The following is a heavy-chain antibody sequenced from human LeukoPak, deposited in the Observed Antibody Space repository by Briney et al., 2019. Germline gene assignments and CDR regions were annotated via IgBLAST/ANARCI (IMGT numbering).Heavy chain of an antibody. CDR1: GGSFSGYY. V-gene: IGHV4-34*01. J-gene: IGHJ4*02. D-gene: IGHD5-18*01. Sequence: SETLSLTCAVYGGSFSGYYWSWIRQPPGKGLEWIGEINHSGSTNYNPSLKSRVTISVDTSKNQFSLKLSSVTAADTAVYYCARGVQLWAPLGPGYWGQGTLVTVSS. CDR2: INHSGST. CDR3: ARGVQLWAPLGPGY.